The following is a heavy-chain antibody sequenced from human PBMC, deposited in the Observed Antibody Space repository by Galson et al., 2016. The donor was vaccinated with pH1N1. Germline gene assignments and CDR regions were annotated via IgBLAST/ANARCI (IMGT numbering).Heavy chain of an antibody. Sequence: SVKVSCKASGYTFTTNYIHWVRQAPGQGLEWMGVIDPSGGGTTYAQKFQARVTMTRDTSTSTVYMDLSSLKSEDTAVYYCTRDQGRRREYWGQGTLVTVSS. CDR1: GYTFTTNY. V-gene: IGHV1-46*01. J-gene: IGHJ4*02. CDR3: TRDQGRRREY. CDR2: IDPSGGGT.